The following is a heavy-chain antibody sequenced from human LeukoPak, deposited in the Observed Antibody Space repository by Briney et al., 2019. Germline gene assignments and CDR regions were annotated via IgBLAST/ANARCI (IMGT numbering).Heavy chain of an antibody. J-gene: IGHJ6*02. CDR2: ISYDGSNK. D-gene: IGHD3-3*01. V-gene: IGHV3-30-3*01. CDR1: GFTFSSYA. CDR3: ARAAERNYDFWSGYSLNFYYYGMDV. Sequence: GGSLRLSCAASGFTFSSYAMHWVRQAPGKGLEWVAVISYDGSNKYYADSVKGRFTISRDNSKNTLYLQMNSLRVEDTAVYYCARAAERNYDFWSGYSLNFYYYGMDVWGQGTTVTVSS.